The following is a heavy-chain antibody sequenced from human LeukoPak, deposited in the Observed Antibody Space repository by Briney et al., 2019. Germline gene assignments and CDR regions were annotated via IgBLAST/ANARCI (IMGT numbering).Heavy chain of an antibody. D-gene: IGHD2/OR15-2a*01. CDR1: GASIRSGDYY. CDR3: AGTTSSYFYYGMDV. J-gene: IGHJ6*02. V-gene: IGHV4-30-4*01. Sequence: PSQTLSLTCTVSGASIRSGDYYWSWIRQPPGKGLEWIGYIYDSGSTYYNPSLKSRITISVDTSENRFSLKLSSVTATDTAVYYCAGTTSSYFYYGMDVWGQGTTVIVS. CDR2: IYDSGST.